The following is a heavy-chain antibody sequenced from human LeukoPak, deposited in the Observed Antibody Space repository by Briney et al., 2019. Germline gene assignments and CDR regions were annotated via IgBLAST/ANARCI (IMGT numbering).Heavy chain of an antibody. CDR3: ARDSAGFVY. CDR2: IIPMLGIA. Sequence: SVKVSCKASGGTFSSYAVSWVRQAPGQGLEWMGRIIPMLGIANYAQKFQGRVTIAADKSTSTAYMELSSLRSEDTAVYYCARDSAGFVYWGQGALVTVSS. CDR1: GGTFSSYA. D-gene: IGHD6-19*01. V-gene: IGHV1-69*04. J-gene: IGHJ4*02.